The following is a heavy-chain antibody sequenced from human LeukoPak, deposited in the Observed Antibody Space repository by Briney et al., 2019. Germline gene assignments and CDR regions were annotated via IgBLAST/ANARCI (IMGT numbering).Heavy chain of an antibody. CDR3: AKDEGYCSGGSCYYFDY. D-gene: IGHD2-15*01. V-gene: IGHV3-23*01. CDR1: GFTFSSYA. J-gene: IGHJ4*02. Sequence: GGSLRLSCAASGFTFSSYAMGWVRQAPGKGLEWVSAISGSGGSTYYADSVKGRFTISRDNSKNTLYLQMNSLRAEDTAVYYCAKDEGYCSGGSCYYFDYWGQGTLVTVSS. CDR2: ISGSGGST.